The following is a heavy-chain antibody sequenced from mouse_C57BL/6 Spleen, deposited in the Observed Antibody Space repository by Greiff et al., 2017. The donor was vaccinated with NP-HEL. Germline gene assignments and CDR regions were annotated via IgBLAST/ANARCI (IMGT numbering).Heavy chain of an antibody. CDR3: ARADGSSLYYFDY. V-gene: IGHV1-26*01. J-gene: IGHJ2*01. Sequence: EVQLQQSGPELVKPGASVKISCKASGYTFTDYYMNWVKQSHGKSLEWIGDINPNNGGTSYNQKFKGKATLTVDKSSSTAYMELRSLTSEDSAVYYCARADGSSLYYFDYWGKGTTLTVSS. D-gene: IGHD1-1*01. CDR1: GYTFTDYY. CDR2: INPNNGGT.